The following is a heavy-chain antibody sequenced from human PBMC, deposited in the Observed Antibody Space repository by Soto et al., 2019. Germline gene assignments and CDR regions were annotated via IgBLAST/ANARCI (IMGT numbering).Heavy chain of an antibody. D-gene: IGHD1-26*01. CDR3: ARDLSAGAPEGYFQH. CDR2: IKQDGSEK. J-gene: IGHJ1*01. Sequence: EVQLVESGGGLVQPGGSLRLSCAASGFTFSSYWMSWVRQAPGKGLEWVANIKQDGSEKYYVDSVKGRFTISRDNAKNSLYLQMNSLRAEDTAVYYCARDLSAGAPEGYFQHWGQGTLVTVSS. V-gene: IGHV3-7*01. CDR1: GFTFSSYW.